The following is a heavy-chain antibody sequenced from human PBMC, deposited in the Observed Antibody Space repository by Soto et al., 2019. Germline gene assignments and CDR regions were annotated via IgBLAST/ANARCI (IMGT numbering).Heavy chain of an antibody. CDR1: GASISSTEDY. V-gene: IGHV4-30-4*01. D-gene: IGHD1-26*01. J-gene: IGHJ3*02. CDR3: DRDQWETTGDDAFDI. Sequence: QVQLQESGPGLVKPSQTLSLTCTVSGASISSTEDYWSWIRQPPGKGLEWIAYISYSGTTYYNPSLKSRVTISVDTSKNQFSLKLTSVTAADTAVYYCDRDQWETTGDDAFDIWGQGTMVTVSS. CDR2: ISYSGTT.